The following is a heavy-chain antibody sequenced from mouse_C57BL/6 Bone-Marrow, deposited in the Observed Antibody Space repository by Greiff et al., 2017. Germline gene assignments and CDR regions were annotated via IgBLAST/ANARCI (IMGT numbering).Heavy chain of an antibody. Sequence: QVQLQQSGAELVKPGASVKLSCKASGYTFTSYWMHWVKQRPGRGLEWIGRIDPNSGGTKYNEKFKSKATLTVDKPSSTAYMQLSSLTSEDSAVYYWARSRRLRRGGAMDYWGQGTSVTVSS. CDR3: ARSRRLRRGGAMDY. V-gene: IGHV1-72*01. D-gene: IGHD2-4*01. CDR2: IDPNSGGT. CDR1: GYTFTSYW. J-gene: IGHJ4*01.